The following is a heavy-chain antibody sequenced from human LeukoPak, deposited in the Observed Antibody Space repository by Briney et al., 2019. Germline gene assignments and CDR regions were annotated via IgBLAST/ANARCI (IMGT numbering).Heavy chain of an antibody. CDR3: AKREVQTWLWYYMDV. V-gene: IGHV3-7*03. CDR2: IKQDGSEK. Sequence: GSLRLSCAASGFTFSSYWLSWVRQAPGKGLEWVANIKQDGSEKYYVDSVKGRFTISRDNAKNSLYLQMNSLRAEDTAVYYCAKREVQTWLWYYMDVWGKGTTVTVSS. D-gene: IGHD3-9*01. CDR1: GFTFSSYW. J-gene: IGHJ6*03.